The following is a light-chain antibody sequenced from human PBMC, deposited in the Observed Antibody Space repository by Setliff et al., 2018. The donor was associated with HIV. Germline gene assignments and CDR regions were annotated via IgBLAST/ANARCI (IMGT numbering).Light chain of an antibody. V-gene: IGLV2-14*03. Sequence: QSALAQPASVSGSPGQSITISCSGTSSDVGSYNFVSWYQQHPGKAPQLIIYDVSQRPSGVSSRFSGSKSGSTASLTISGLQAEDQADYYCCSYTSSLTYVFGTGTKVTVL. CDR1: SSDVGSYNF. CDR2: DVS. J-gene: IGLJ1*01. CDR3: CSYTSSLTYV.